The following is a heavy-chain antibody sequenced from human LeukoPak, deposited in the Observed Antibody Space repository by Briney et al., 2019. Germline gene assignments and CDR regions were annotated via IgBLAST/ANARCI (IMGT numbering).Heavy chain of an antibody. CDR2: INTSGST. V-gene: IGHV4-4*07. D-gene: IGHD5-18*01. Sequence: PSETLSLTCTVSDDSISRFYWSWIRQPAGKGLEWFGRINTSGSTNYNPSFKSRVTMSVDTSKNQFSLKLSSVTAADTAVYYCARGYTAFDYWGQGTLVTVSS. CDR3: ARGYTAFDY. J-gene: IGHJ4*02. CDR1: DDSISRFY.